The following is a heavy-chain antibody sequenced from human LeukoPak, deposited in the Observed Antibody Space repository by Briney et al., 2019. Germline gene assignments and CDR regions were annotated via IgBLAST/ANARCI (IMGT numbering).Heavy chain of an antibody. CDR1: GYTFTGYY. J-gene: IGHJ4*02. Sequence: ASVKVSCKASGYTFTGYYMHWVRQAPGQGLEWMGWINPNSGGTNYAQKFQGRVTMTRDTSISTAYMELSRLRSDDTAVYCCARDFGGWHPGQESLGYYFDYWGQGTLVTVSS. D-gene: IGHD6-19*01. CDR2: INPNSGGT. V-gene: IGHV1-2*02. CDR3: ARDFGGWHPGQESLGYYFDY.